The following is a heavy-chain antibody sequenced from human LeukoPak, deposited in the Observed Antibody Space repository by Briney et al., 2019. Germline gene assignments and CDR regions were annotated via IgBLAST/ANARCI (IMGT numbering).Heavy chain of an antibody. D-gene: IGHD1-1*01. CDR1: GGSISSYY. CDR2: IYYSGST. J-gene: IGHJ4*02. V-gene: IGHV4-59*08. CDR3: ARGGTQNWYAGDY. Sequence: SETLSLTCTVSGGSISSYYWSWIRQPPGKGLEWIGYIYYSGSTNYNPSLKSRVTISVDTSKSQFSLKLSSVTAADTAVYYCARGGTQNWYAGDYWGQGTLVTVSS.